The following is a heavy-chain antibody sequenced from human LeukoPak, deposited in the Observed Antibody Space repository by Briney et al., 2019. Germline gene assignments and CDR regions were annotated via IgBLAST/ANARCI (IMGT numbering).Heavy chain of an antibody. D-gene: IGHD1-7*01. CDR3: ARETTLPLNWFDL. J-gene: IGHJ5*02. CDR1: GGSISSGDHY. CDR2: IYYSGST. Sequence: TLSLTCAVSGGSISSGDHYWSWIRRPPGKGLEWIGYIYYSGSTYYNPSLKSRITISIDTSKNQFSLKMTSVTAADTAVYYCARETTLPLNWFDLWGQGTLVTVSS. V-gene: IGHV4-30-4*08.